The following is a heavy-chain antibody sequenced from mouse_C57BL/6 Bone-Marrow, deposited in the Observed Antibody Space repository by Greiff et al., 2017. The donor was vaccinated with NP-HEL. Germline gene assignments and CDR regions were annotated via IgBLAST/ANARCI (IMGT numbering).Heavy chain of an antibody. J-gene: IGHJ2*01. Sequence: DVKLVESGGGLVQPGGSLKLSCAASGFTFSDYYMYWVRQTPEKRLEWVAYISNGGGSTYYPDTVKGRFTISRDNAKNTLYLQMSRLKSEDTAMYYCARRDPTGDYWGQGTTLTVAS. CDR1: GFTFSDYY. CDR3: ARRDPTGDY. D-gene: IGHD1-1*01. V-gene: IGHV5-12*01. CDR2: ISNGGGST.